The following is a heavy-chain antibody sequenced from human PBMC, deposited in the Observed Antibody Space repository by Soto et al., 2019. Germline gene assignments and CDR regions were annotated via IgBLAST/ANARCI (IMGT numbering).Heavy chain of an antibody. V-gene: IGHV3-21*01. CDR3: ARGNGDRHDAFDI. CDR2: ISSSSSYI. D-gene: IGHD2-8*01. Sequence: GGSLRLSCAASGFTFSSYSMNWVRQAPGKGLEWVSSISSSSSYIYYADSVKGRFTISRDNAKNSLYLQMNSLRAEDTAVYYCARGNGDRHDAFDIWGQGTMVTVSS. CDR1: GFTFSSYS. J-gene: IGHJ3*02.